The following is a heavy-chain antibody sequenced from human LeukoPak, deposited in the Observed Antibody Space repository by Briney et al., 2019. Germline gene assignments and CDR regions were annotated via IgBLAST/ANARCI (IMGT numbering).Heavy chain of an antibody. CDR3: AREIDSSDYYNTYYFDY. D-gene: IGHD3-22*01. V-gene: IGHV1-69*05. J-gene: IGHJ4*02. Sequence: SVKVSCKASGGTFSSYAISWVRQAPGQGLEWMGGIIPIFGTANYAQKFQGRVTITTDESTSTAYMELSSLRSEDTAVYYCAREIDSSDYYNTYYFDYWGQGTLVTVSP. CDR2: IIPIFGTA. CDR1: GGTFSSYA.